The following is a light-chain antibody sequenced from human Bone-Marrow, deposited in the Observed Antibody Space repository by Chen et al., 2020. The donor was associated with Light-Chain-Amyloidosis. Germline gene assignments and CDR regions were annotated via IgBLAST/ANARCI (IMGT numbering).Light chain of an antibody. CDR1: NIGSTS. CDR3: QVWDRSSDRPV. V-gene: IGLV3-21*02. J-gene: IGLJ3*02. CDR2: DDS. Sequence: SYVLTQPSSVSVAPGQTATIDSGGNNIGSTSVHWYQQPPGQAPLLVVYDDSDRPSGIPERLSGSNSGNTATLTISRVEAGDEADYYCQVWDRSSDRPVFGGGTKLTVL.